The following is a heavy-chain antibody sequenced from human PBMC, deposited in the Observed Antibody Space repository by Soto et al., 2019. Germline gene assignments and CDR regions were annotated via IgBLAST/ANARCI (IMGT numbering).Heavy chain of an antibody. J-gene: IGHJ5*02. V-gene: IGHV1-2*02. CDR1: GYTFTGYY. CDR2: INPTSGGT. D-gene: IGHD3-9*01. CDR3: ARDRLELRYFDPFHEPHNWFDP. Sequence: ASVKVSCKASGYTFTGYYMHWVRQAPGQGLEWMGWINPTSGGTNYAQTFEGRVTMTRDTSISTAYMELSRLRSDDTAVYYCARDRLELRYFDPFHEPHNWFDPWGQGTLVTVSS.